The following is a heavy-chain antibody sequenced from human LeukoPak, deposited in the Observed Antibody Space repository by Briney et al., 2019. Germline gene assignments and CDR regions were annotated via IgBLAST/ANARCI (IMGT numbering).Heavy chain of an antibody. CDR3: TRRLDD. CDR1: GFTFSSYT. D-gene: IGHD3-16*01. V-gene: IGHV3-7*01. CDR2: IKHDESEK. J-gene: IGHJ4*02. Sequence: PGGSLRISCAASGFTFSSYTMHWVRQAPGKGLEWVANIKHDESEKNYLDSVKGRLTISRDNAQNSLYLQMNGLRVEDTAVYYCTRRLDDWGQGTLVTVSS.